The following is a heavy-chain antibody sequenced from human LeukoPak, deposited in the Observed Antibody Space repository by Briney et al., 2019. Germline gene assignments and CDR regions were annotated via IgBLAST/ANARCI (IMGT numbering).Heavy chain of an antibody. J-gene: IGHJ4*02. CDR1: GFTFSSYS. Sequence: RSEGSLRPSCAASGFTFSSYSMNWVRQAPGKGLEWVSSISSSSSYIYYADSVKGRFTISRDNAKNSLYLQMNSLRAEDTAVYYCARVPGGIDYWGQGTLVTVSS. V-gene: IGHV3-21*01. CDR3: ARVPGGIDY. CDR2: ISSSSSYI.